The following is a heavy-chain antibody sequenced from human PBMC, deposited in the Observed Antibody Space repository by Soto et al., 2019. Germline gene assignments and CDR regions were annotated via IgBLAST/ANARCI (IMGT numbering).Heavy chain of an antibody. Sequence: QVQLVQSGAEVKKPGSSVKVSCKASGGTFSSYAISWVRQAPGQGLEWMGGIIPIFGTANYAQKFQGRVTITADESTSTAYMELSSLRSEDTAVYYGARDHCSGGSFYSNGMDVWGQGTTVTVSS. J-gene: IGHJ6*02. D-gene: IGHD2-15*01. CDR3: ARDHCSGGSFYSNGMDV. V-gene: IGHV1-69*01. CDR1: GGTFSSYA. CDR2: IIPIFGTA.